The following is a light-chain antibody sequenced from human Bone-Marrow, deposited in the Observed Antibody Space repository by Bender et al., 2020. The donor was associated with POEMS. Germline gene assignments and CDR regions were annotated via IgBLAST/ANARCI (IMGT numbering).Light chain of an antibody. CDR2: EVT. V-gene: IGLV2-8*01. CDR3: SSYAGDYNLV. Sequence: QSALTQPASVSGSPGQSITISCSGTSSNVGSHNLVSWYQQLPGKAPKLIIYEVTKRPSGVPDRFSGSKSGNTASLTVSGLQAEDEADYYCSSYAGDYNLVFGGGTKLTVL. J-gene: IGLJ3*02. CDR1: SSNVGSHNL.